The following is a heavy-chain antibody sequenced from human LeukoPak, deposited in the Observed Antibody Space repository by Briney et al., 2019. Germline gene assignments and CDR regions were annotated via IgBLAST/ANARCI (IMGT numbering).Heavy chain of an antibody. CDR1: GFNFDNFA. CDR3: ARPSPPGDGYNPPDH. D-gene: IGHD5-24*01. J-gene: IGHJ4*02. CDR2: ISHDGRTK. Sequence: PGGSLRLSCVVSGFNFDNFAMHWVRQPLGKGLEWVAVISHDGRTKYYADSMKGRITISRDTSKNTLFLQMNNLRSEDTAVYFCARPSPPGDGYNPPDHWGQGTLVTVSS. V-gene: IGHV3-30*04.